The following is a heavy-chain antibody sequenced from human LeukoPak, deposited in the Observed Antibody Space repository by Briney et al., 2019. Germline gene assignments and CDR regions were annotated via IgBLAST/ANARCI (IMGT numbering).Heavy chain of an antibody. Sequence: SQTLSLTCTVSGGSISSGGYCWSWIRQHPGKGLEWIGYIYYSGSTYYNPSLKSRVTISVDTSKNQFSLKLSSVTAADTAVYYCARLRFGELSGWFDPWGQGTLVTVSS. D-gene: IGHD3-10*01. CDR2: IYYSGST. CDR3: ARLRFGELSGWFDP. V-gene: IGHV4-31*03. J-gene: IGHJ5*02. CDR1: GGSISSGGYC.